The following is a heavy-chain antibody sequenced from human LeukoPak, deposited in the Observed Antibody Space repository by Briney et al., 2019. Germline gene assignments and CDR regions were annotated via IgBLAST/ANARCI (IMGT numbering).Heavy chain of an antibody. J-gene: IGHJ4*02. CDR3: AKSRITIFGVPQNFDY. V-gene: IGHV3-23*01. CDR1: GFTFSSYA. CDR2: ISGSGGST. Sequence: GGSLRLSCAASGFTFSSYAMSGVRQAPGKGREWVSAISGSGGSTYYADSVKGRFTISRDNSKNTLYLQMNSLRAEDTAVYYCAKSRITIFGVPQNFDYWGQGTLVTVSS. D-gene: IGHD3-3*01.